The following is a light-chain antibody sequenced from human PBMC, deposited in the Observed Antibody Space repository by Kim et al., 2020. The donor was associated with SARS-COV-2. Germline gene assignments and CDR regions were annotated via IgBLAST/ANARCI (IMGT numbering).Light chain of an antibody. CDR2: YYSDSNK. Sequence: QPVLTQPPSSSASPGESARLTCTLPSDINVDHCNIYWYQQKPGSPPRYLLYYYSDSNKGQGSGVPSRLSGSKDASANTGILLISGLQSEDEADYYCMIWPTSDSGVFGRGTQLTVL. V-gene: IGLV5-37*01. J-gene: IGLJ3*02. CDR3: MIWPTSDSGV. CDR1: SDINVDHCN.